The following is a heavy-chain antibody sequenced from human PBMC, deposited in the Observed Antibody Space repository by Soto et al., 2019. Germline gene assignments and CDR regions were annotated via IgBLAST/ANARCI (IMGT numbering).Heavy chain of an antibody. D-gene: IGHD2-2*01. CDR2: IYYSGNT. CDR1: GGSISSYY. V-gene: IGHV4-59*08. Sequence: SETLSLTCTVSGGSISSYYWSWIRQPPGKGLEWIGYIYYSGNTNYNPSLKSRVTISVDTSKNQVSLKLSSVTAADTAVYYCARQSCSSTNCYYWFDPWGQGTLVTVSS. CDR3: ARQSCSSTNCYYWFDP. J-gene: IGHJ5*02.